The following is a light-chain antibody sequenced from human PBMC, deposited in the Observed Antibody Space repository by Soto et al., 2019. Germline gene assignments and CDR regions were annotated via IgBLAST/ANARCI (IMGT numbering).Light chain of an antibody. CDR2: KAS. V-gene: IGKV1-5*03. Sequence: DIQMTQSPSTLSASVGERVTITCRASQSLSSWLAWYQQKPGKAPKLLIYKASSLESGVPSRFSGSGSGTEITLTISSLQPDDFATYYCQQYNSYSWTFGQGTKGDNK. J-gene: IGKJ1*01. CDR1: QSLSSW. CDR3: QQYNSYSWT.